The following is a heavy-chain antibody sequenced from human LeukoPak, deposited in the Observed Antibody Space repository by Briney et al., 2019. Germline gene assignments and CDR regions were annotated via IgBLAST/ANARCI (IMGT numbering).Heavy chain of an antibody. CDR1: GFTFNNYA. J-gene: IGHJ2*01. CDR2: VNSNGVST. CDR3: ARGPAYYDILTTFTRGWYFDL. Sequence: GGSLRLSCAASGFTFNNYAIHWVRQAPGKGLEYVSGVNSNGVSTYYANSVKGRFITSRGNSKNSLYLQMGSLRTEDMAVYYCARGPAYYDILTTFTRGWYFDLWGRGTLFTVSS. D-gene: IGHD3-9*01. V-gene: IGHV3-64*01.